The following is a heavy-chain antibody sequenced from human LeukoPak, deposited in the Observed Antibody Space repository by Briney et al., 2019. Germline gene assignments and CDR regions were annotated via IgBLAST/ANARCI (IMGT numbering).Heavy chain of an antibody. CDR1: GYTFTSYA. D-gene: IGHD3-10*01. CDR3: ASALVRGVTIGILGY. V-gene: IGHV1-3*01. CDR2: INAGNGNT. Sequence: ASVTVSCKASGYTFTSYAMHWVRQAPGQRLEWMGWINAGNGNTKYSQKFQGRVTITRDTSASTAYMELSSLRSEDTAVYYCASALVRGVTIGILGYWRQGTLVTVPS. J-gene: IGHJ4*02.